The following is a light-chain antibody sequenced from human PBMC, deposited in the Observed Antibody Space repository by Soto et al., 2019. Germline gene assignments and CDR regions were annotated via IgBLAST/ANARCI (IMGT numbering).Light chain of an antibody. CDR1: TNDIGSYNF. V-gene: IGLV2-14*03. J-gene: IGLJ1*01. CDR2: DVS. Sequence: QSALTQPASVSGSPGQSITISCTGTTNDIGSYNFVSWYQQHPGKAPKLMIFDVSDRPSGVSIRFSGSKSGNTASLTISGLQPEDEADYYCSSYRSITTSYVFGTGTKLTVL. CDR3: SSYRSITTSYV.